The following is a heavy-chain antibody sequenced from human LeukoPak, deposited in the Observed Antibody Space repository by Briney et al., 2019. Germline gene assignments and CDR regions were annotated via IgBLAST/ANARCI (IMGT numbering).Heavy chain of an antibody. D-gene: IGHD6-13*01. Sequence: ASVKVSCKASGGTFSSYAISWVRQAPGQGLEWMGGIIPIFGTANYAQKFQGRVTITTDESTSTAYMELSSLRSEDTAVYYCAETRIPGTNWFDPWGQGTLVTVSS. CDR2: IIPIFGTA. J-gene: IGHJ5*02. CDR3: AETRIPGTNWFDP. CDR1: GGTFSSYA. V-gene: IGHV1-69*05.